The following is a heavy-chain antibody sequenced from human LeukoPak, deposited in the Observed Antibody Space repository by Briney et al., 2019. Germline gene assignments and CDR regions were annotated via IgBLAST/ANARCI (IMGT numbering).Heavy chain of an antibody. Sequence: GGSLRLSCAASGFTFSRHWMYWVRQAPGKGLEWVANIKQDGSAKPYVDSVKGRFTISRDNAKNSLYLQMNSLRPEDTAVYYCASRFDYWGQGALVIVTS. J-gene: IGHJ4*02. CDR2: IKQDGSAK. CDR1: GFTFSRHW. V-gene: IGHV3-7*01. CDR3: ASRFDY.